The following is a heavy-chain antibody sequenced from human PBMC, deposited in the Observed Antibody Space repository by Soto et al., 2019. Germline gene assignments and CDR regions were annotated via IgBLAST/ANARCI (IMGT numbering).Heavy chain of an antibody. D-gene: IGHD6-25*01. V-gene: IGHV3-53*01. CDR1: GFTVSNNY. Sequence: EVQLVESGGGLIQPGGSLRLSCAVSGFTVSNNYMSWVRQAPGKGLEGVSVIYSGGYTAYGDSVKGRFTISRDNSKNKLYLQMNSLGPGDPAFYFGATQRGGGGYWGQGTLVTVSS. CDR3: ATQRGGGGY. CDR2: IYSGGYT. J-gene: IGHJ4*02.